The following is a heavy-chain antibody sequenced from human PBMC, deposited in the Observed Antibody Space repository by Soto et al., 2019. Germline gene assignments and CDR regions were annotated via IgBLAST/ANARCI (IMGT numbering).Heavy chain of an antibody. CDR3: VRGVLS. J-gene: IGHJ5*02. CDR1: GGSISSYY. Sequence: SETLSLTCTVSGGSISSYYWSWIRQPPGKGLEWIGNIYYSGSTNYNPSLKSRVSISVDTSKNQFSLKLSSVTAADTAVYFCVRGVLSWGQGTLVTVSS. CDR2: IYYSGST. V-gene: IGHV4-59*12. D-gene: IGHD3-10*01.